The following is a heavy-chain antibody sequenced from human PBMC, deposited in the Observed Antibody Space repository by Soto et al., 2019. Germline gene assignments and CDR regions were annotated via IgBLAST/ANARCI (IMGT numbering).Heavy chain of an antibody. D-gene: IGHD6-19*01. CDR1: GGSISSGDYY. CDR2: IYYSGST. V-gene: IGHV4-30-4*01. CDR3: ARGGSGWYEVVEN. J-gene: IGHJ4*02. Sequence: QVQLQESGPGLVKPSQTLSLTCTVSGGSISSGDYYWSWIRQPPGKGLEWIGYIYYSGSTYYNPSLKSRVTRSVDSSKNQFSLKLSSVTAADPAVYYCARGGSGWYEVVENWGQGTLVTVSS.